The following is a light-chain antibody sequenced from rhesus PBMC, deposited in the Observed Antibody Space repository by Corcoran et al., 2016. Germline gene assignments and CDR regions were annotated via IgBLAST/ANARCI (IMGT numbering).Light chain of an antibody. CDR2: YND. J-gene: IGLJ1*01. CDR1: SSNIGSNS. CDR3: ATWDNSLSGYI. Sequence: QSVLTQPPSASEAARKSVTISCSGSSSNIGSNSVSRYQQFPEAAPKVLIYYNDRRASGVSDRFSGSKSGTSASLAISGLQNEDEADYYSATWDNSLSGYIFGAGTRLTVL. V-gene: IGLV1-60*01.